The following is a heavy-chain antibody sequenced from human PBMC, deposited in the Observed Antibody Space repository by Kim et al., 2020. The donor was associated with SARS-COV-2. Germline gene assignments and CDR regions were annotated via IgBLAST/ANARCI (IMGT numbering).Heavy chain of an antibody. D-gene: IGHD3-22*01. CDR1: GYTFTSYA. CDR3: ARGITMIVEQGDFDY. CDR2: INTNTGNP. Sequence: ASVKVSCKASGYTFTSYAMNWVRQAPGQGLEWMGWINTNTGNPTYAQGFTGRFVFSLDTSVSTAYLQISSLKAEDTAVYYCARGITMIVEQGDFDYWGQGTLVTVSS. J-gene: IGHJ4*02. V-gene: IGHV7-4-1*02.